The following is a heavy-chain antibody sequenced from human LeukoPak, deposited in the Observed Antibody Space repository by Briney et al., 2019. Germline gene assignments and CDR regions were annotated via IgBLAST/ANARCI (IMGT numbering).Heavy chain of an antibody. J-gene: IGHJ1*01. CDR1: GFTFSTYG. V-gene: IGHV3-23*01. CDR3: AKVPNPYDYVWGSYRYGYFQH. Sequence: GGTLRLPCEASGFTFSTYGINWVRQAPGKGLEWVSAISGSGGSTYYADSVKGRFSISRDNSKNTLYLQMNSLRAEDTAVYYCAKVPNPYDYVWGSYRYGYFQHWGQGTLVTVSS. CDR2: ISGSGGST. D-gene: IGHD3-16*02.